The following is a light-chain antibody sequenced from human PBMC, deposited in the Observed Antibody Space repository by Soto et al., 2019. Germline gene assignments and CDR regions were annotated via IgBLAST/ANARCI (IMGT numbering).Light chain of an antibody. CDR2: DAS. CDR3: QQYNTWPPFT. V-gene: IGKV3-15*01. J-gene: IGKJ3*01. Sequence: EIVMTQSPATLSVSPGGRVTLSCRASQTVSSNVAWHQQKPGQAPRVLIYDASTRAIGVPDRFSGSGSGTEFTLTISSLQSEDFAVYYCQQYNTWPPFTF. CDR1: QTVSSN.